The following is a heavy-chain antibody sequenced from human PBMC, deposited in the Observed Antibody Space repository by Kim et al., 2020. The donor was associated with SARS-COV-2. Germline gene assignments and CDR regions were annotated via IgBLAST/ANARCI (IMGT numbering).Heavy chain of an antibody. CDR3: ARQADHYSDSGSYFDS. Sequence: SETLSLTCTVSGGSISSNSYYWGWIRQPPGKGLEWIGNIYYSGITYYNPSLKSRVSISVDTSKNQFSLKLISVTAADTAVFYCARQADHYSDSGSYFDSWGQGTLVTVSP. CDR2: IYYSGIT. CDR1: GGSISSNSYY. J-gene: IGHJ5*01. D-gene: IGHD3-10*01. V-gene: IGHV4-39*01.